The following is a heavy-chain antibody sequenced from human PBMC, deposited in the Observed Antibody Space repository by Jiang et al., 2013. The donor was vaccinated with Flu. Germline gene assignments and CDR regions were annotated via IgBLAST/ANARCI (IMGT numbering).Heavy chain of an antibody. CDR3: ARGRREGYCTSGVCYPNVPGVQIWFDP. Sequence: GSGLVKPSETLSLTCTVSGGSISSYYWSWIRQPPGKGLEWIGYIYYSGSTNYNPSLKSRVTISVDTSKNQFSLKLSSVTAADTAVYYCARGRREGYCTSGVCYPNVPGVQIWFDPWGQGTLVTVSS. CDR1: GGSISSYY. V-gene: IGHV4-59*01. D-gene: IGHD2-8*01. J-gene: IGHJ5*02. CDR2: IYYSGST.